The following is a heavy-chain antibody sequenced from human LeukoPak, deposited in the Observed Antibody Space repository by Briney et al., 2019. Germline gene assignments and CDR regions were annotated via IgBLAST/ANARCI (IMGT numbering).Heavy chain of an antibody. Sequence: GGSLRLSCAASGFSFSGYWMSWVRQAPGKGLEWVANIKKDDGSEKYYADSVKGRFTISRDNAKNLLYLQMNSLRVEDTAVYYCVRDFVYSTGWGQGTLVTVPS. J-gene: IGHJ4*02. D-gene: IGHD2-8*02. CDR3: VRDFVYSTG. V-gene: IGHV3-7*03. CDR1: GFSFSGYW. CDR2: IKKDDGSEK.